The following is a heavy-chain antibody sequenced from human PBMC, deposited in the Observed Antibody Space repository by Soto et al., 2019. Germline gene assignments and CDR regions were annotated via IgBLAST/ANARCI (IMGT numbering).Heavy chain of an antibody. CDR1: GFTFSSYE. J-gene: IGHJ6*02. V-gene: IGHV3-48*03. CDR2: IRSSGSTI. Sequence: GGSLRLSCAASGFTFSSYEMNWVRQAPGKGLEWVSNIRSSGSTIYYADSVKGRFTISRDNAKKSLYLQMNSLRAEDTAVYYCARGGLERLRYYYYGMDVWGQGTTVTVSS. D-gene: IGHD1-1*01. CDR3: ARGGLERLRYYYYGMDV.